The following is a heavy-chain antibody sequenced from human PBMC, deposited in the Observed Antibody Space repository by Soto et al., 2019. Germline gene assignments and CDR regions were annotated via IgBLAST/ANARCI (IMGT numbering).Heavy chain of an antibody. V-gene: IGHV4-34*01. CDR3: GRGRGYSNAWGSYYAGMDV. Sequence: QVQLQQWGAGLLKPSETLSLTCAIYGGSFSNYYWNWIRQPPGKGLEWMGKINHNGSTNYSPSLNSRLTISVDTSKTQFSLKLISVTAADTAVYFCGRGRGYSNAWGSYYAGMDVWGQGTTVTVSS. CDR1: GGSFSNYY. CDR2: INHNGST. J-gene: IGHJ6*02. D-gene: IGHD6-19*01.